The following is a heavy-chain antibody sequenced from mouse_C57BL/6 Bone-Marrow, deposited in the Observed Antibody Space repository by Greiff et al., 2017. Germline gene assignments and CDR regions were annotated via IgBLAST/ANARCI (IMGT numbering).Heavy chain of an antibody. CDR3: ARITTVVARGFAY. CDR2: IHPNSGST. CDR1: GYTFTSYW. D-gene: IGHD1-1*01. V-gene: IGHV1-64*01. Sequence: QVQLKQPGAELVKPGASVKLSCKASGYTFTSYWMHWVKQRPGQGLEWIGMIHPNSGSTNYNEKFKSKATLTVDKSSSTAYMQLSSLTSEDSAVYYCARITTVVARGFAYWGQGTLVTVSA. J-gene: IGHJ3*01.